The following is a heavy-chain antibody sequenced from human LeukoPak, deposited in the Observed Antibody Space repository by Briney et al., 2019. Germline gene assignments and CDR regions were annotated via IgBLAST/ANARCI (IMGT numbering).Heavy chain of an antibody. V-gene: IGHV3-7*01. CDR2: IKQDGSEK. J-gene: IGHJ4*02. CDR1: GFTFSSYW. CDR3: ARSNYGGNSPLDY. D-gene: IGHD4-23*01. Sequence: GGSLRLSCAASGFTFSSYWMSWVRQAPGKGLEWVANIKQDGSEKYYVDSVKGRFTISRDNSKNTLYLQMNSLRAEDTAVYYCARSNYGGNSPLDYWGQGTLVTVSS.